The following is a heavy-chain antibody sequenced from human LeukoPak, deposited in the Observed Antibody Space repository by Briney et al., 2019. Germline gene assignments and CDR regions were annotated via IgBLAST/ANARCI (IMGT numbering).Heavy chain of an antibody. CDR1: GGSISSYY. CDR2: LYTSGST. V-gene: IGHV4-4*07. D-gene: IGHD3-10*01. J-gene: IGHJ3*01. CDR3: GRRFWGRSRGDAFDF. Sequence: SETLSLTCTVSGGSISSYYWSWIRQPAGKGLEWIGRLYTSGSTNYNPSLESRVTMSVDTSKNQFSLKLTSMTAADTAVYYCGRRFWGRSRGDAFDFWGQGTMITVSS.